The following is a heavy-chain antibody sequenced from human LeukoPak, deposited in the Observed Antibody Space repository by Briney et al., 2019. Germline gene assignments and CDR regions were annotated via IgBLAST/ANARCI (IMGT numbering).Heavy chain of an antibody. Sequence: PGRSLRLSCAASGFTFSSYSFHWLRQAPGKGLEWLTVISYDGSYTSYGASVKGRFTVSRDNSQNTLYLQMNGLRAEDTALYYCARDHSAMPSYWGQGTLVTVSS. CDR1: GFTFSSYS. J-gene: IGHJ4*02. CDR2: ISYDGSYT. CDR3: ARDHSAMPSY. D-gene: IGHD2-2*01. V-gene: IGHV3-30*03.